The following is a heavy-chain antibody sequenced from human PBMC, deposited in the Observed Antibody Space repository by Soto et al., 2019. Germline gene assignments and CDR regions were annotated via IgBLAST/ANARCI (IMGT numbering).Heavy chain of an antibody. D-gene: IGHD2-2*01. V-gene: IGHV1-46*01. Sequence: ASVKVSCKASGYTFTSYYMRWVRQAPGQGLEWMGIINPSGGSTSYAQKFLGRVTMTRDTSTSTVYMELSSLRSEDTAVYYCARDRDRMGVVPAAPYGMDVWGQGTTVTVSS. CDR2: INPSGGST. J-gene: IGHJ6*02. CDR3: ARDRDRMGVVPAAPYGMDV. CDR1: GYTFTSYY.